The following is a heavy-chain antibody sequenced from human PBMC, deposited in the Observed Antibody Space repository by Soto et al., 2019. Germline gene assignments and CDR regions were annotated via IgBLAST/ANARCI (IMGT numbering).Heavy chain of an antibody. V-gene: IGHV3-15*01. CDR3: TTDPRAAEGDIPVAGNFDY. D-gene: IGHD6-19*01. CDR2: IKSKTDGGTT. CDR1: GFTFSNAW. J-gene: IGHJ4*02. Sequence: EVQLVESGGGLVKPGGSLRLSCAASGFTFSNAWMSWVRQAPGKGLEWVGRIKSKTDGGTTDYAATVKGRFTISRDDSKNTLYLQMNSLKTEDTAVYYCTTDPRAAEGDIPVAGNFDYWGQGTLVTVSS.